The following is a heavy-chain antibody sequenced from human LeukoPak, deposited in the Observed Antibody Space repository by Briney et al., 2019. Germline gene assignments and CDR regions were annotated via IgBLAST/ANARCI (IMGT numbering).Heavy chain of an antibody. CDR1: RYTFTGYY. Sequence: ASVKVSCKASRYTFTGYYMHWVRQAPGQGLEWMGWIKPNSGDTNYAQKFQGRVTMTRDTSISTGYMELSRLRCDDTAVYYCAGHWGSNDAFDIWGQGTMVTVSS. D-gene: IGHD7-27*01. J-gene: IGHJ3*02. V-gene: IGHV1-2*02. CDR2: IKPNSGDT. CDR3: AGHWGSNDAFDI.